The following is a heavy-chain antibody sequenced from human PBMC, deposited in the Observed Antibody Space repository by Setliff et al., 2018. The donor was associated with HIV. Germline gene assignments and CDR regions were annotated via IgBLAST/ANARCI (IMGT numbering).Heavy chain of an antibody. Sequence: SETLSLTCAVYGGSFSGYSWSWIRQPPGKGLEWIGEINHSGSTNYNPSLKSRVTISVDTSKNQFSLKLTSVTAADTAVYYCARGNYDILTGYDMWGQGTMVTVSS. V-gene: IGHV4-34*01. CDR1: GGSFSGYS. CDR3: ARGNYDILTGYDM. CDR2: INHSGST. J-gene: IGHJ3*02. D-gene: IGHD3-9*01.